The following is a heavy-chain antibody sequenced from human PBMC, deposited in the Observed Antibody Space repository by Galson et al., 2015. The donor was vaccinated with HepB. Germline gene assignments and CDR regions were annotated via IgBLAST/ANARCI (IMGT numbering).Heavy chain of an antibody. V-gene: IGHV2-70*01. CDR2: IDWDDDK. D-gene: IGHD3-10*01. CDR1: GFSLSTSGMC. J-gene: IGHJ4*02. Sequence: PALVKPTQTLTLTCTFSGFSLSTSGMCVSWIRQPPGKALEWLALIDWDDDKYYSTSLKTRLTISKDTSKNQVVLTMTNMDPVDTATYYCARIQEVRGVRAAPDYWGQGTLVTVSS. CDR3: ARIQEVRGVRAAPDY.